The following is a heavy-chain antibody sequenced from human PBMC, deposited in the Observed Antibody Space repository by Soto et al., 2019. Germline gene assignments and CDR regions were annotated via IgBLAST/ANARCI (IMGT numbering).Heavy chain of an antibody. CDR3: AKDRNPYICDSLTGYYMDF. D-gene: IGHD3-9*01. CDR2: ISAYNGYT. Sequence: ASVKVSCKASGYTFSSYGVSWVRQAPGPGPEWMGWISAYNGYTNSAQNLQGRVTMTTDTSTSTAYMELRSLRSDDTAVYYCAKDRNPYICDSLTGYYMDFWGQGTLVTVSS. V-gene: IGHV1-18*04. CDR1: GYTFSSYG. J-gene: IGHJ4*02.